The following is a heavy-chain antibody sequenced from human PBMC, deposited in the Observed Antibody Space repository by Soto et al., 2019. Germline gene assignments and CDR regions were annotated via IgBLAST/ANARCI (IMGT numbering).Heavy chain of an antibody. CDR1: GFSIGDYA. J-gene: IGHJ4*02. V-gene: IGHV3-49*04. Sequence: PGGSLRLSCTASGFSIGDYALNWVRQAPGEGLEWVGFIRSRAYGGTTEYAASVKGRFTISRDDSRSIAYLQMNSLKTEDTAVYHCARDPVGATPFDCWGQGTLVTVSS. D-gene: IGHD1-26*01. CDR2: IRSRAYGGTT. CDR3: ARDPVGATPFDC.